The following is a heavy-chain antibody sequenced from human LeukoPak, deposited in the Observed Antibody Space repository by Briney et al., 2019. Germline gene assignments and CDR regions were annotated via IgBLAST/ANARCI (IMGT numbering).Heavy chain of an antibody. D-gene: IGHD3-3*01. CDR3: ARGNYDFWSGYYTGEDWFDP. V-gene: IGHV3-9*01. CDR1: GFTFDDYA. CDR2: ISWNSGGI. Sequence: GGSLRLSCAASGFTFDDYAMHWVRQAPGKGLEWVSGISWNSGGIGYADSVKGRFTISRDNAKNSLYLQMNSLRAEDTAVYYCARGNYDFWSGYYTGEDWFDPWGQGTLVTVSS. J-gene: IGHJ5*02.